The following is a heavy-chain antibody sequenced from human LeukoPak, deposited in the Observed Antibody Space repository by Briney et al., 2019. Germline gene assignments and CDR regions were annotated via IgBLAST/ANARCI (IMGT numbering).Heavy chain of an antibody. D-gene: IGHD6-19*01. CDR3: ARDRRSGPAFDI. CDR1: GFTFSTYA. V-gene: IGHV3-21*01. CDR2: LSGNGNTI. J-gene: IGHJ3*02. Sequence: GGSLRLSCAASGFTFSTYAMSWVRQAPGKGLECVSALSGNGNTIYYADSVKGRFTISRDNAKNSLYLQMNSLRAEDTAVYYCARDRRSGPAFDIWGQGTMVTVSS.